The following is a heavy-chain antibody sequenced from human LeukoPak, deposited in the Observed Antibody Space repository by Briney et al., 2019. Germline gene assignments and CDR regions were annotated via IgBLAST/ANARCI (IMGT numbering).Heavy chain of an antibody. J-gene: IGHJ6*02. CDR1: GGSFSGYN. CDR3: SRGPPAKPGTGYYYGMDV. V-gene: IGHV4-34*01. D-gene: IGHD2-2*01. Sequence: SETLSLTCAVYGGSFSGYNWSWIRQPPGKGLEWIGEINHSGSTNYNPSLKSRVTISVDMSKNQFSLKLSSVTAADTAVYYCSRGPPAKPGTGYYYGMDVWGQGTTVTVSS. CDR2: INHSGST.